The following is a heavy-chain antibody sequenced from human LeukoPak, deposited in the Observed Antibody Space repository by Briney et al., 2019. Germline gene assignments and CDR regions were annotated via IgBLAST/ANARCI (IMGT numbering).Heavy chain of an antibody. D-gene: IGHD2-8*01. Sequence: ASVKVSCKASGGTFSSYAISWVRRAPGQGLERMGGIIPIFGTANYAQKFQGRVTITTDESTSTAYMELSSLRSEDTAVYYCASLNCNNGVCYNFDYWGQGTLVTVSS. CDR2: IIPIFGTA. CDR3: ASLNCNNGVCYNFDY. V-gene: IGHV1-69*05. J-gene: IGHJ4*02. CDR1: GGTFSSYA.